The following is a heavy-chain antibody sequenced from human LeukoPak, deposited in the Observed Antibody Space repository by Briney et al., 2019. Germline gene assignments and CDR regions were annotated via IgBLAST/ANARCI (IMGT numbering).Heavy chain of an antibody. V-gene: IGHV4-59*01. D-gene: IGHD3-22*01. J-gene: IGHJ4*02. CDR3: ARDTGSGYYYLDY. CDR1: GGSISSYY. Sequence: PSETLSLTCTVSGGSISSYYWSWIRQPPGKGLEWIGYVYYSGTTNYNPSLKSRVTISVDTSNNRFSLKLSSVTAADTAVYYCARDTGSGYYYLDYWGQGTLVTVSS. CDR2: VYYSGTT.